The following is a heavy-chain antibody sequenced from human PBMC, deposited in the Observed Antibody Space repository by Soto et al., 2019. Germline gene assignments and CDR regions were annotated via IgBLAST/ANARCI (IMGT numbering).Heavy chain of an antibody. J-gene: IGHJ6*02. CDR1: GFTFGSYA. CDR3: AKDGHLLWFGESNYGMDV. CDR2: ISGSGGST. Sequence: GGSLRLSCAASGFTFGSYAMSWVRQAPGKGLEWVSAISGSGGSTYYADSVKGRFTISRDNSKNTLYLQMNSLRAEDTAVYYCAKDGHLLWFGESNYGMDVWGQGTTVTVSS. D-gene: IGHD3-10*01. V-gene: IGHV3-23*01.